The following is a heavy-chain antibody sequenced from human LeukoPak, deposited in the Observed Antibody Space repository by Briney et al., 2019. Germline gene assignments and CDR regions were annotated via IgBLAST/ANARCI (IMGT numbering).Heavy chain of an antibody. D-gene: IGHD5-24*01. CDR2: ITTSSSAT. V-gene: IGHV3-48*04. Sequence: GGSLRLSCTASGYSFSAYDIHWVRQAPGKGLEWVSYITTSSSATHYADSVKGRFTISRHNADNSLYLQMNSLRAEDTAVYYCARDRGLKDGYNNPPFDFWGQGTLVTVSS. CDR1: GYSFSAYD. J-gene: IGHJ4*02. CDR3: ARDRGLKDGYNNPPFDF.